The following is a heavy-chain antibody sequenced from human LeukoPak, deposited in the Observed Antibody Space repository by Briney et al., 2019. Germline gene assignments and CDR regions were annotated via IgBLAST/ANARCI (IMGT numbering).Heavy chain of an antibody. Sequence: GGSLRLSCAASGFTFSSQRMSWVRQGPGKGLEWVSYISGSGRTIYYANSVKGRFTISRDNAKNSLYLQMNSLRADDTAVYYCARLDASGLDYWGQGTLVTVSS. CDR3: ARLDASGLDY. J-gene: IGHJ4*02. CDR2: ISGSGRTI. D-gene: IGHD6-19*01. V-gene: IGHV3-48*04. CDR1: GFTFSSQR.